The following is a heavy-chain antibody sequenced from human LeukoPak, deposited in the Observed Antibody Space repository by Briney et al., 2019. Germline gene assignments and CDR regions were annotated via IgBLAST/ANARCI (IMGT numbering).Heavy chain of an antibody. CDR1: GYTLTELS. J-gene: IGHJ4*02. Sequence: ASVKVSCKVSGYTLTELSMHWVRQAPGKGLEWMGGFGPEDGETIYAQKFQGRVTMTEDTSTDAAYMELSSLRSEDTAVYYCATDLVAAAGPGYWGQGTLVTVSS. D-gene: IGHD6-13*01. CDR3: ATDLVAAAGPGY. CDR2: FGPEDGET. V-gene: IGHV1-24*01.